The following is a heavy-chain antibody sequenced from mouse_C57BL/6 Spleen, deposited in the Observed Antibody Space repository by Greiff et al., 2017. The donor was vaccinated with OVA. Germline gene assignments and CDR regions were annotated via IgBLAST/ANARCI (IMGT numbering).Heavy chain of an antibody. V-gene: IGHV5-16*01. CDR1: GFTFSDYY. Sequence: EVMLVESEGGLVQPGSSMKLSCTASGFTFSDYYMAWVRQVPEKGLEWVANINYDGSSTYYLDSLKSRFIISRDNAKNIRYLQMSSLKSEDTATYYCARDNWYYVDYWGQGTTLTVSS. CDR3: ARDNWYYVDY. D-gene: IGHD4-1*01. J-gene: IGHJ2*01. CDR2: INYDGSST.